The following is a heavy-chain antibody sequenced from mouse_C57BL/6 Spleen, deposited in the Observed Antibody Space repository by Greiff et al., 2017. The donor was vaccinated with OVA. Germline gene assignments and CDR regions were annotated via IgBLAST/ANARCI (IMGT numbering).Heavy chain of an antibody. Sequence: EVQVVESGGDLVKPGGSLKLSCAASGFTFSSYGMSWVRQTPDKRLEWVATISSGGSYTYYPDSVKGRFTISRDNAKNTLYLQMSSLKSEDTAMYYCARLGDYGMGYWGQGTSVTVSS. V-gene: IGHV5-6*01. J-gene: IGHJ4*01. CDR3: ARLGDYGMGY. CDR1: GFTFSSYG. CDR2: ISSGGSYT. D-gene: IGHD1-1*01.